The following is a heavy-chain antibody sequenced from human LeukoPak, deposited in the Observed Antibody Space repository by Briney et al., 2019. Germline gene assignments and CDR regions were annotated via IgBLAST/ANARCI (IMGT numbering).Heavy chain of an antibody. CDR3: ARDNFDAFDI. Sequence: PGGSLRPSCAASGFTFSSYSMNWVRQAPGKGLEWVSYISRSSSNIYYADSVKGRFTISRDNAKNFLYLQMNSLRDEDTAMYYCARDNFDAFDIWGQGTMVTVSS. CDR1: GFTFSSYS. J-gene: IGHJ3*02. CDR2: ISRSSSNI. D-gene: IGHD1-20*01. V-gene: IGHV3-48*02.